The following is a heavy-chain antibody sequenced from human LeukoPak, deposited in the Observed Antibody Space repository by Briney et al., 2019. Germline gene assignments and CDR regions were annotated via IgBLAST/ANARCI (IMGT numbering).Heavy chain of an antibody. CDR3: AREKSYCSSTSCQTADYYYYYMDV. CDR2: IWYDGSNK. J-gene: IGHJ6*03. D-gene: IGHD2-2*01. Sequence: GGSLRLSCAASGFTFSSYGMHWARQAPGKGLEWVAVIWYDGSNKYYADSVKGRFTISRDNSKNTLYLQMNSLRAEDTAVYYCAREKSYCSSTSCQTADYYYYYMDVWGKGTTVTVSS. CDR1: GFTFSSYG. V-gene: IGHV3-33*01.